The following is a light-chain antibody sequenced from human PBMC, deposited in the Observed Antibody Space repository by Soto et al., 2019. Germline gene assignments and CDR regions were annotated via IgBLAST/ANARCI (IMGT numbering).Light chain of an antibody. V-gene: IGKV1-5*03. CDR3: QQYNRSSPLT. CDR2: KAS. J-gene: IGKJ1*01. Sequence: DIQMTQSPSTLSASVGDRVTITCRASQNINMWLAWYQQKPGKAPKLLIHKASIVERGVPSSFSGSGSVTEFTLTISSLQPDDFAIYYCQQYNRSSPLTFGHGTKVEIK. CDR1: QNINMW.